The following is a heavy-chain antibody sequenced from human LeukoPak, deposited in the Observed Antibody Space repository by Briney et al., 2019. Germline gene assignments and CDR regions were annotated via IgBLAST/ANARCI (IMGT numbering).Heavy chain of an antibody. CDR3: ARDQGLRGSLDY. J-gene: IGHJ4*02. D-gene: IGHD4-23*01. V-gene: IGHV3-64*01. CDR1: GFTFRSYA. CDR2: MSSSGSST. Sequence: GGSLRLSCAASGFTFRSYAMHRVRQAPGKGLEYVAAMSSSGSSTYYANSVKGRFTISRDNSKNTLYLQMGSQRAEDMAVYYCARDQGLRGSLDYWGQGTLVTVSS.